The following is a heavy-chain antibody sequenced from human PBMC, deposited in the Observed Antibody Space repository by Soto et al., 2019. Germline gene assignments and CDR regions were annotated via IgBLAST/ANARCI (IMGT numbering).Heavy chain of an antibody. D-gene: IGHD4-17*01. CDR2: IIPILGIA. Sequence: QVQLVQSGAEVKKPGSSVKVSCKASGGTFSSYTISWVRQAPGQGLEWMGRIIPILGIANYAQKFQGRVTITADKSTSPAYMGLSRLRSEDTAVYYCARARLATVTTNYFDYWGQGTLLTVSS. CDR1: GGTFSSYT. J-gene: IGHJ4*02. V-gene: IGHV1-69*02. CDR3: ARARLATVTTNYFDY.